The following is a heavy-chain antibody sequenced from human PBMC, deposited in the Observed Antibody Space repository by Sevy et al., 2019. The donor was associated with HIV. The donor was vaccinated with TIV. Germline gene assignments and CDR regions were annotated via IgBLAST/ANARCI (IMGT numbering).Heavy chain of an antibody. J-gene: IGHJ4*02. CDR1: GFTFSSYA. D-gene: IGHD2-15*01. CDR2: ISASGGAT. Sequence: GGSPRLSCAASGFTFSSYAMSWVRQAPGKGLEWVSGISASGGATFYTDSVKGRFTISRDNSNNTLYLHMNSLRVEDTAVYYCPKNQGRIPNYFDSWGQGPLVTVSS. CDR3: PKNQGRIPNYFDS. V-gene: IGHV3-23*01.